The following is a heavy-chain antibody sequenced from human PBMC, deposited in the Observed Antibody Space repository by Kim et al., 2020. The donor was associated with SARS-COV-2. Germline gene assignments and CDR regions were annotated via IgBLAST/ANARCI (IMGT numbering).Heavy chain of an antibody. Sequence: GGSLRLSCAASGFTFSGSAMHWVRQASGKGLAWVGRIRSKANSYATAYAASVKGRFTISRDDSKNTAYLQMNSLKTEDTAVYYCTRKDYGDYATLFDYWGQGTLVTVSS. CDR1: GFTFSGSA. J-gene: IGHJ4*02. D-gene: IGHD4-17*01. CDR3: TRKDYGDYATLFDY. V-gene: IGHV3-73*01. CDR2: IRSKANSYAT.